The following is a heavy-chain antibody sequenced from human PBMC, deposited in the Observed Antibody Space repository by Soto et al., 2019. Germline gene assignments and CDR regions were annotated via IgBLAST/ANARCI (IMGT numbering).Heavy chain of an antibody. J-gene: IGHJ6*02. CDR3: ATAMVRGVISHYYYYGMDV. V-gene: IGHV3-33*01. D-gene: IGHD3-10*01. CDR1: GFTFSSYG. Sequence: GGSLRLSCAASGFTFSSYGMHWVRQAPGKGLEWVAVIWYDGSNKYYADSVKGRFTISRDNSKNTLYLQMNSLRAEDTAVYYCATAMVRGVISHYYYYGMDVWGQGTTVTVSS. CDR2: IWYDGSNK.